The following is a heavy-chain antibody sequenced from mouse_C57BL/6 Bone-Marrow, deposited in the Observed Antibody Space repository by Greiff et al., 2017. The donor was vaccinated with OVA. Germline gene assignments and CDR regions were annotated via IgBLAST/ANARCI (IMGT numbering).Heavy chain of an antibody. V-gene: IGHV1-18*01. D-gene: IGHD1-1*01. CDR3: ARRSREYCGSSYADWYLEV. CDR1: GYTFTDYN. CDR2: INPNNGGT. J-gene: IGHJ1*03. Sequence: EVQLQQSGPELVKPGASVKIPCKASGYTFTDYNMDWVKQSHGKSLEWIGDINPNNGGTIYNQKFKGKATLTVDKSSRPAYMALRSLTSHDPAVSYCARRSREYCGSSYADWYLEVGGTGSAVSGSS.